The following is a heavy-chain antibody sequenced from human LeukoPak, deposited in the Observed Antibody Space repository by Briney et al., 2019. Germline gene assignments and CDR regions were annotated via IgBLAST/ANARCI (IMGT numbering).Heavy chain of an antibody. CDR1: GFTFDDYA. D-gene: IGHD3-22*01. J-gene: IGHJ4*02. Sequence: GGTLRLSCAASGFTFDDYAMHWVRQAPGKGLEWVSGISWNSGSIGYADSVKGRFTISRDNAKNSLYLQMNSLRAEDTALYYCAKDGTYYYDSSGYWGYFDYWGQGTLVTVSS. CDR2: ISWNSGSI. CDR3: AKDGTYYYDSSGYWGYFDY. V-gene: IGHV3-9*01.